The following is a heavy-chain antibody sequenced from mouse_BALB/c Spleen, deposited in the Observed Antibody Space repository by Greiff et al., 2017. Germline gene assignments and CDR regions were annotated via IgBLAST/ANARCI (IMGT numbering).Heavy chain of an antibody. CDR2: ISSGGSYT. Sequence: EVKLMESGGDLVKPGGSLKLSCAASGFTFSSSGMSWVRQTPDKRLEWVATISSGGSYTYYPDSVKGRFTISRDNAKNTLYLQMSSLKSEVTAMYYCATYGSSYGYWGQGTTLTVSS. D-gene: IGHD1-1*01. V-gene: IGHV5-6*01. J-gene: IGHJ2*01. CDR3: ATYGSSYGY. CDR1: GFTFSSSG.